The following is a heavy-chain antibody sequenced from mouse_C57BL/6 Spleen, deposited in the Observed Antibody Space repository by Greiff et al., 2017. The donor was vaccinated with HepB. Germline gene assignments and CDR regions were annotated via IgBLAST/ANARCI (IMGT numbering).Heavy chain of an antibody. Sequence: QVQLQQPGAELVKPGASVKLSCKASGYTFTSYWMQWVKQRPGQGLEWIGEIDPSDSYTNYNQKFTGKATLTVDTSSSTAYMQLSSLTSEDSAVYYCATSTTVVASDYWGQGTTLTVSS. CDR1: GYTFTSYW. V-gene: IGHV1-50*01. CDR2: IDPSDSYT. D-gene: IGHD1-1*01. J-gene: IGHJ2*01. CDR3: ATSTTVVASDY.